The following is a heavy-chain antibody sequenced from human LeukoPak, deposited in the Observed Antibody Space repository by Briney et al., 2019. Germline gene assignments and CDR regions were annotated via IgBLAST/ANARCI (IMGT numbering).Heavy chain of an antibody. CDR3: GRDGYTASYYSLDF. Sequence: SSETLSLTCTVSGGSMRSYYWNWIRQAAGKGLESIGRIYTTGTTNYNPSLKSRVTMSVDMSKNQFSLRLRSVTAADTAVYFCGRDGYTASYYSLDFWGPGIQVIVSS. CDR1: GGSMRSYY. V-gene: IGHV4-4*07. CDR2: IYTTGTT. D-gene: IGHD1-26*01. J-gene: IGHJ4*02.